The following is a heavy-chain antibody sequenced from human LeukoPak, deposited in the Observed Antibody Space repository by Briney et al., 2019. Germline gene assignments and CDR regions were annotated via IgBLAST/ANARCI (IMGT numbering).Heavy chain of an antibody. CDR3: ARDRGGDGYRPFDY. Sequence: PSETLSLTCAGSGVSISSSNWWSWVRQPPGKGLEWIGEIYHSGSTNYNPSLKSRVTISLDKSKNQFSLNLSSVTAADTAVYYCARDRGGDGYRPFDYWGQGTLVTVSS. CDR1: GVSISSSNW. D-gene: IGHD5-24*01. V-gene: IGHV4-4*02. CDR2: IYHSGST. J-gene: IGHJ4*02.